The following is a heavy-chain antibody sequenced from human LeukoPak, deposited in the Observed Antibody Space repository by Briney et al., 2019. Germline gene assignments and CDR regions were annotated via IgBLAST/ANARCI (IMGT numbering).Heavy chain of an antibody. CDR2: INTNTGNP. Sequence: ASVKVSCKASGYTFTSYAMNWVRQAPGQGLEWMGWINTNTGNPTSAQGFTGRFVFSLDTSVSTAYLQISSLKAEDTAVYYCARDSKLFGGSGSYYNLDYWGQGTLVTVSS. CDR3: ARDSKLFGGSGSYYNLDY. D-gene: IGHD3-10*01. J-gene: IGHJ4*02. CDR1: GYTFTSYA. V-gene: IGHV7-4-1*02.